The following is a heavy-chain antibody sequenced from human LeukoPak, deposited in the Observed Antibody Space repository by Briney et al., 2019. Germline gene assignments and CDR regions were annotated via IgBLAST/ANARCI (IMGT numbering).Heavy chain of an antibody. CDR3: ARCGYSYGTGYHFDS. CDR1: GGSIGSYY. CDR2: AYYTGST. V-gene: IGHV4-59*13. Sequence: PSETLALTCTVYGGSIGSYYWSWVRPPPGKGLEWIGFAYYTGSTNYNSSLKSRVTTSLDTSKNQFSLRLSSMTAADAAVYFCARCGYSYGTGYHFDSWGQGTLVTVSS. J-gene: IGHJ4*02. D-gene: IGHD5-18*01.